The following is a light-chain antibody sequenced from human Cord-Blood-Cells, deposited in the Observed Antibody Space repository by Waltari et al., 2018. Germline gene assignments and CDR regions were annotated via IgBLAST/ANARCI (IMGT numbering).Light chain of an antibody. J-gene: IGLJ2*01. V-gene: IGLV2-8*01. Sequence: QSALTQPPSASGCPGQSVTISRTGASSDVGGYNYVSWYHQHPGKAPKLMIYEVSKRPSGVPDRFSGSKSGNTASLTVSGLQAEDEADYYCSSYAGSNNYVVFGGGTKLTVL. CDR3: SSYAGSNNYVV. CDR2: EVS. CDR1: SSDVGGYNY.